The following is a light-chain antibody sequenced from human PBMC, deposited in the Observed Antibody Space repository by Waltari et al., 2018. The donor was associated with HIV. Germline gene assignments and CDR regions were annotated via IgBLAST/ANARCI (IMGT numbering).Light chain of an antibody. V-gene: IGLV8-61*01. CDR3: VLYMGSGSWV. CDR1: AGSVFTSYY. J-gene: IGLJ3*02. Sequence: QTVVTQEPSFSVSPGGTVTLTCGLSAGSVFTSYYPSWYQQTPGQAPRTLIYSTNTRSSGVPDRFSGSILGNKAALTITGAQADDESDYYCVLYMGSGSWVFGGGTKLTVL. CDR2: STN.